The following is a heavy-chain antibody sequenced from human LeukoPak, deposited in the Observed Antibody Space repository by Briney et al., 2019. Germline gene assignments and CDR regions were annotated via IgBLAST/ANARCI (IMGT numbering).Heavy chain of an antibody. CDR3: AKVRFGVTARYYFDY. CDR1: GFTFRSYA. D-gene: IGHD3-10*01. J-gene: IGHJ4*02. Sequence: PGRSLRLSCAASGFTFRSYAMHWVRQAPGKGLEWVAVISYDGSYKSYADSVKGRFTISRDNSKNTLYVQMNSLRAEDTAVYYCAKVRFGVTARYYFDYWGQGTLVTVSS. V-gene: IGHV3-30*04. CDR2: ISYDGSYK.